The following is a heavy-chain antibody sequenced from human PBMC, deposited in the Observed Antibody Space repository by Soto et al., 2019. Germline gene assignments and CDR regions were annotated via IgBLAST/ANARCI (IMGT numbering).Heavy chain of an antibody. Sequence: QVQLVESGGGVVQPGRSLRLSCAASGFTFSSYGMHWVRQAPGKGLEWVAVISYDGSNKYYADSVKGRFTISRDNSKNTLYLQMNGLRAEDTAVYYCAKDVGDFWSGKDYWGQGTLVTVSS. V-gene: IGHV3-30*18. CDR3: AKDVGDFWSGKDY. CDR2: ISYDGSNK. J-gene: IGHJ4*02. CDR1: GFTFSSYG. D-gene: IGHD3-3*01.